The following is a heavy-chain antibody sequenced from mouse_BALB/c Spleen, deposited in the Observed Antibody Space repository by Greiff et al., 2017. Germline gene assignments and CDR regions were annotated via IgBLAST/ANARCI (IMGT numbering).Heavy chain of an antibody. CDR2: ISSGGSST. J-gene: IGHJ4*01. Sequence: EVKLMESGGGLVKPGGSLKLSCAASGFTFSSYTMSWVRQTPEKRLEWVATISSGGSSTYYPDSVKGRFTISRDNAKNTLYLQMSSLKSEDTAMYYCTREVDDSYAMDYWGQGTTVTVSS. D-gene: IGHD1-3*01. CDR3: TREVDDSYAMDY. V-gene: IGHV5-6-4*01. CDR1: GFTFSSYT.